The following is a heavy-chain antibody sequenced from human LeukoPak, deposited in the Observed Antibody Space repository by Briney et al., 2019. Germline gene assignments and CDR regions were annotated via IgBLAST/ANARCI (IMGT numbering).Heavy chain of an antibody. CDR3: AKVRGYGSGSYS. Sequence: GGSLRLSCAASGITFSSYAMSWVRQAPGKGLEWVSAISGSGGSTYYADSVKGRFTISRDNSKNTLYLQMNSLRAEDTAVYYCAKVRGYGSGSYSWGQGTLVTVSS. V-gene: IGHV3-23*01. J-gene: IGHJ5*02. CDR2: ISGSGGST. D-gene: IGHD3-10*01. CDR1: GITFSSYA.